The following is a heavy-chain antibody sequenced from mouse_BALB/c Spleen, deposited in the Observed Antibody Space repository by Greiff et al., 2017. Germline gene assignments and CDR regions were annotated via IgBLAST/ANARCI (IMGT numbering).Heavy chain of an antibody. V-gene: IGHV5-17*02. CDR1: GFTFSSFG. CDR2: ISSGSSTI. Sequence: EVQGVESGGGLVQPGGSRKLSCAASGFTFSSFGMHWVRQAPEKGLEWVAYISSGSSTIYYADTVKGRYTISRDNPKNTLFLQMTSLRSEDTAMYYCAREGLRPWFAYWGQGTLVTVSA. J-gene: IGHJ3*01. D-gene: IGHD2-4*01. CDR3: AREGLRPWFAY.